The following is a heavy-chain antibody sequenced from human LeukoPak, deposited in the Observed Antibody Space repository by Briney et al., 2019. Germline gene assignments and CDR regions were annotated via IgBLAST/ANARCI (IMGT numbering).Heavy chain of an antibody. CDR2: ISDSAGNT. V-gene: IGHV3-23*01. CDR1: GFTFSNSA. D-gene: IGHD2/OR15-2a*01. CDR3: AKAKTALIHYYYGMDV. Sequence: GGSLRLSCSASGFTFSNSAMSWVRQAPGKGLEWLSAISDSAGNTYYAESVKGRFSISRDNSKNTLYLQMNSLRAEDTAVYYCAKAKTALIHYYYGMDVWGQGTTVTVSS. J-gene: IGHJ6*02.